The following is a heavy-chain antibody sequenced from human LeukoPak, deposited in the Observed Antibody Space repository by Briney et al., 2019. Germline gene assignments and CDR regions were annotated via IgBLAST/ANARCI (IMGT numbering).Heavy chain of an antibody. D-gene: IGHD1-26*01. J-gene: IGHJ4*02. Sequence: GASVKVSCKASGFTFTSSAMQGVRQARGQRLEWIGWSVVGSGNTNPAHKFQERVTITTGLSTMTASMLLSRLRSEDKAVYYCAADPGGATTFDYWGQGTLVTVSS. V-gene: IGHV1-58*02. CDR1: GFTFTSSA. CDR2: SVVGSGNT. CDR3: AADPGGATTFDY.